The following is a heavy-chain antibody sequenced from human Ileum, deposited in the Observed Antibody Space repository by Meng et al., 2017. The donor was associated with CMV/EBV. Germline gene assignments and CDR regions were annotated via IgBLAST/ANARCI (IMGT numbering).Heavy chain of an antibody. V-gene: IGHV4-39*07. CDR3: ARLGYGYLF. CDR2: IYDTGSS. D-gene: IGHD5-18*01. Sequence: SETLSLTCSVSGGSICSSSYYWAWIRQPPGKGLERIGNIYDTGSSYYNPSLESRATISLDTPKNQVSLKLSSVTAADTAVYYCARLGYGYLFWGQGALVTVSS. CDR1: GGSICSSSYY. J-gene: IGHJ4*02.